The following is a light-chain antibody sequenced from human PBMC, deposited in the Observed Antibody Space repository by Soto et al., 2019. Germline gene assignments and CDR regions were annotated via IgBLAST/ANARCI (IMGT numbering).Light chain of an antibody. Sequence: EVVLTQSTSTVSFSPWEGSTLSFRASQTVSSYLAWYQQKPGQAPRLLIYGASTRATGIPARFSGSGSGTEFTLTISSLQSEDFAVYYCQQYNNWPQTFGQGTK. V-gene: IGKV3-15*01. CDR3: QQYNNWPQT. CDR2: GAS. CDR1: QTVSSY. J-gene: IGKJ1*01.